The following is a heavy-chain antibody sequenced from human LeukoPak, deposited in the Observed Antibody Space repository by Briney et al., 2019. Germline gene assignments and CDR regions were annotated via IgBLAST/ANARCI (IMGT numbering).Heavy chain of an antibody. J-gene: IGHJ4*02. V-gene: IGHV1-8*03. Sequence: GASVKVSCKASGYTFTSYDINWVRQATGQGLEWMGWMNPNSGNTGYAQKFQGRVTITRNTSISTAYMELSSLRSDDTAVYYCARSYGGFGELLPPWDWGQGTLVTVSS. CDR3: ARSYGGFGELLPPWD. CDR1: GYTFTSYD. CDR2: MNPNSGNT. D-gene: IGHD3-10*01.